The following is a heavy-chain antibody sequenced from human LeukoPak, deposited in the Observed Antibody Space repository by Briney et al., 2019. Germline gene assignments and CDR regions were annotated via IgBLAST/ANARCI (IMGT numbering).Heavy chain of an antibody. CDR1: GYTFTSYD. Sequence: ASVKVSCKASGYTFTSYDINWVRQATGQGLEWMGWMNPNSGNTGYAQKFQGRVTMTRNTSISTAYMELSSLRSDDTAVYYCARSATSYYYGSGSHGYNDYWGQGTLVTVSS. D-gene: IGHD3-10*01. V-gene: IGHV1-8*01. CDR2: MNPNSGNT. CDR3: ARSATSYYYGSGSHGYNDY. J-gene: IGHJ4*02.